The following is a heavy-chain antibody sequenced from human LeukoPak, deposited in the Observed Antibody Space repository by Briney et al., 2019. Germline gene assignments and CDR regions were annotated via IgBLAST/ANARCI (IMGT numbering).Heavy chain of an antibody. Sequence: GGSLRLSCAASGFTFSSYAMSWVRQAPGKGLEWVSAISGSGGSSYYADSVKGRFTISRDNSKNTLYLQMNSLRAEDTAVYYCAKGQGNYYDSSGYYVGFVCFDYWGQGTLVTVSS. D-gene: IGHD3-22*01. J-gene: IGHJ4*02. V-gene: IGHV3-23*01. CDR1: GFTFSSYA. CDR3: AKGQGNYYDSSGYYVGFVCFDY. CDR2: ISGSGGSS.